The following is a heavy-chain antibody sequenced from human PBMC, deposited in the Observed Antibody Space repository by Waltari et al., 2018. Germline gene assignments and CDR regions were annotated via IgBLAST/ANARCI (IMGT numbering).Heavy chain of an antibody. V-gene: IGHV4-4*07. Sequence: QVQLQESGPGLVKPSETLSLTCTVSGGSISSYYWSWIRQPAGKGLEWIGRIYTSGSTNDNPSRKSRVTMSVDTSKNQFSLKLSSVTAADTAVYYCASRYYDFWTREESHLIGGLNDAFDIWGQGTMVTVSS. CDR2: IYTSGST. D-gene: IGHD3-3*01. J-gene: IGHJ3*02. CDR1: GGSISSYY. CDR3: ASRYYDFWTREESHLIGGLNDAFDI.